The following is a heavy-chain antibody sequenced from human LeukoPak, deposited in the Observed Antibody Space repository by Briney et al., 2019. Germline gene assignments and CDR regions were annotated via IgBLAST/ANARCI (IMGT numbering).Heavy chain of an antibody. D-gene: IGHD1-1*01. CDR3: ARGRRDSRTGNWFVES. CDR1: GFTFSSYG. CDR2: IKHRAERYST. J-gene: IGHJ4*02. Sequence: GGSLRLSCAASGFTFSSYGMHWVRQAPGKGLEWVGRIKHRAERYSTEYAASVKGRFTISREESRNSLYLQMNNLETGDTAVYYCARGRRDSRTGNWFVESWGQGILVTVSS. V-gene: IGHV3-72*01.